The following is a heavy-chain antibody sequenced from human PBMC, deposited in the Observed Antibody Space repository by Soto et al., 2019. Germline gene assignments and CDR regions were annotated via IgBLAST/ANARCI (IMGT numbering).Heavy chain of an antibody. CDR1: GFNFDDSA. V-gene: IGHV3-9*01. CDR3: AKAQLALALHFVY. D-gene: IGHD6-6*01. J-gene: IGHJ4*02. Sequence: PGGSLILSCAASGFNFDDSAVHSVRQAPGKGLEWVSGLSWNSGSIGYADSVKGRFTISRDNAKNSLYLQMNSLRAEDTALYYCAKAQLALALHFVYWGQGTLVTVSS. CDR2: LSWNSGSI.